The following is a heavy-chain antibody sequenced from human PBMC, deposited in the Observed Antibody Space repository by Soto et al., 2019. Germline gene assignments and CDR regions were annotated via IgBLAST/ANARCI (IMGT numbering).Heavy chain of an antibody. CDR1: GYTFTSYY. J-gene: IGHJ5*02. CDR2: INPSGGST. D-gene: IGHD3-10*01. Sequence: GASVKVSCKASGYTFTSYYMHWVRQAPGQGLDWMGIINPSGGSTSYAQKFQGRVTMTRDTSTSTVYMELSSLRSEYTAVYYCARDVRFGDPLGWFDPWGQGTLVTVSS. V-gene: IGHV1-46*01. CDR3: ARDVRFGDPLGWFDP.